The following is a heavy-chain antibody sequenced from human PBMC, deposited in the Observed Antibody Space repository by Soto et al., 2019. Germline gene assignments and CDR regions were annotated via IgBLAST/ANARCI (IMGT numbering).Heavy chain of an antibody. CDR3: ARHRVPRVYDPIPGCFDS. J-gene: IGHJ4*02. CDR2: VHHSGSI. CDR1: GGSISYAYYH. Sequence: PSETLSLTCTVSGGSISYAYYHWTWIRQSPGKGLEWIGYVHHSGSIMYNPSFKSRLTISVGTSKTQSSLRLDSVTAADTAVYSCARHRVPRVYDPIPGCFDSWGQGILDT. D-gene: IGHD5-12*01. V-gene: IGHV4-59*08.